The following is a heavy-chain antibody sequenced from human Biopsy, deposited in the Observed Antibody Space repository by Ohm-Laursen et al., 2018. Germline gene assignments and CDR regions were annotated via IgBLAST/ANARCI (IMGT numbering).Heavy chain of an antibody. CDR3: ARLGSGDYFPTFFDF. CDR1: GVSINGGRYY. D-gene: IGHD5-12*01. CDR2: IFYSANT. Sequence: SDTLSLTCTVSGVSINGGRYYWNWIRHHPGKDLEWIGNIFYSANTYYNPSLKSRVTISVDTSKNQFSLKLSSVTAADTAVYYCARLGSGDYFPTFFDFWGQGALVTASS. V-gene: IGHV4-31*03. J-gene: IGHJ4*02.